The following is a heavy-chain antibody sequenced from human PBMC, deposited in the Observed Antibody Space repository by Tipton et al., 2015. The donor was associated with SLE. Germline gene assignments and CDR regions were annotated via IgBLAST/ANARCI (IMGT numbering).Heavy chain of an antibody. Sequence: TLSLTCTVSGGSISSGSYYWSWFRQPAGKGLEWIGRIYTSGSTNYNPSLKSRVTISVDTSKNQFSLQLNSVTPEETAVYYCARAHDSSGSTLFDYWGQGTLVTVSS. CDR3: ARAHDSSGSTLFDY. D-gene: IGHD3-22*01. CDR1: GGSISSGSYY. V-gene: IGHV4-61*02. J-gene: IGHJ4*02. CDR2: IYTSGST.